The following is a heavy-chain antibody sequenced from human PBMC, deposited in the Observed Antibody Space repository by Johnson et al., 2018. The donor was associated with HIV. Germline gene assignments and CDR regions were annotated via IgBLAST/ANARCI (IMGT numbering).Heavy chain of an antibody. CDR2: ISSSGSSV. CDR3: ARDATPWGGAYVGYAFDL. D-gene: IGHD4-17*01. V-gene: IGHV3-11*04. J-gene: IGHJ3*01. CDR1: GFTFSAYY. Sequence: QVQLVESGGGLVKPGGSLRLSCAASGFTFSAYYMSWIRQAPGKGLECLAYISSSGSSVYYTDSVNGRFTISRDNTKNSLHLQMNSLRAEDTAVYYCARDATPWGGAYVGYAFDLWGQGTMVAVSS.